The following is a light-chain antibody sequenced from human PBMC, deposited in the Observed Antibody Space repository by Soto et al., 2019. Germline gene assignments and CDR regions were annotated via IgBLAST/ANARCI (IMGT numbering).Light chain of an antibody. V-gene: IGLV1-44*01. CDR3: AGWDDSLNGQVV. CDR1: SSNIGGNT. Sequence: QPVLTQPPSASGTPGQRVTISCSGSSSNIGGNTVNWYQQLPGTAPKLLIYSNDQRPSGVPDRFSGSKSGTSASLAISGLQSEDEATYYCAGWDDSLNGQVVFGGGTKLTVL. J-gene: IGLJ2*01. CDR2: SND.